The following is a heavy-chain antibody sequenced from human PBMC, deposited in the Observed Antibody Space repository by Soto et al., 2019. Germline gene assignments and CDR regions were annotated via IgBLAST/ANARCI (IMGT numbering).Heavy chain of an antibody. J-gene: IGHJ4*02. CDR1: GGSISSYY. Sequence: PSETLSLTCTVSGGSISSYYWSWIRQPPGKGLEWIGYIYYSGSTNYNPSLKSRVTISVDTSKNQFSLKLSSVTAADTAVYYCARHSAFIPSPYDYWGQGTLVTVSS. V-gene: IGHV4-59*08. CDR2: IYYSGST. CDR3: ARHSAFIPSPYDY. D-gene: IGHD3-16*01.